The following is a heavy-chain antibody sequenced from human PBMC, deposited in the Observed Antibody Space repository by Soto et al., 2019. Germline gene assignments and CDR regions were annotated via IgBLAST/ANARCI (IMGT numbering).Heavy chain of an antibody. Sequence: QVQLVQSGAELKKPGASVKVSCKASGYTFSNYDMNWVRQDTGQGPEWIGWVNPNNGDTGYAQKFPSRVTLTTDISRTRAYMELTRLLTEDSAIYSCGKVSRKGSAIDFDYWGQGTLISVSS. CDR2: VNPNNGDT. CDR1: GYTFSNYD. J-gene: IGHJ4*02. CDR3: GKVSRKGSAIDFDY. D-gene: IGHD3-10*01. V-gene: IGHV1-8*01.